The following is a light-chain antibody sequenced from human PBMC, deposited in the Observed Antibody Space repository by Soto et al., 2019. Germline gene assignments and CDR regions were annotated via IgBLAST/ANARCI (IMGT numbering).Light chain of an antibody. CDR3: QQYYHWPRT. V-gene: IGKV3-15*01. CDR1: QSVSRN. Sequence: EIVLTPSPGTLSLSPVERATLSCRASQSVSRNLAWFQHKPGQAPRLLIYGASTRATGIPANFSGSGSGTDFTLTISSLQSEDFAVYYCQQYYHWPRTFGQGTKVDIK. CDR2: GAS. J-gene: IGKJ1*01.